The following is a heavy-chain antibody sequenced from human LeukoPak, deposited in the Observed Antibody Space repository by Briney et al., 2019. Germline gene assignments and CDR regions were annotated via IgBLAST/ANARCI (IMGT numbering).Heavy chain of an antibody. J-gene: IGHJ3*02. CDR3: AKDAPDDSSGPDAFDI. Sequence: PGGSLRLSCAASGFTFSSYSMNWVRQAPGKGLEWVSSISSSSSYIYYADSVKGRFTISRDNSKNTLYLQMNSLRAEDTAVYYCAKDAPDDSSGPDAFDIWGQGTMVTVSS. CDR1: GFTFSSYS. D-gene: IGHD3-22*01. V-gene: IGHV3-21*01. CDR2: ISSSSSYI.